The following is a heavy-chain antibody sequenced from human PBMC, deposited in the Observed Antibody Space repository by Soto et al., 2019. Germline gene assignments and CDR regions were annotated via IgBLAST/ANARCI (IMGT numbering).Heavy chain of an antibody. CDR2: ISAYNGNT. V-gene: IGHV1-18*01. CDR3: ARDAYITTFGVVIIGWFDP. CDR1: GYTFTSYG. D-gene: IGHD3-3*01. J-gene: IGHJ5*02. Sequence: ASVKVSCKASGYTFTSYGISWVRQAPGQGLEWMGWISAYNGNTNYAQKFQGRVTMTTDTSTSTAYMELRSLRSDDTAVYYFARDAYITTFGVVIIGWFDPWGQGTLVTVSS.